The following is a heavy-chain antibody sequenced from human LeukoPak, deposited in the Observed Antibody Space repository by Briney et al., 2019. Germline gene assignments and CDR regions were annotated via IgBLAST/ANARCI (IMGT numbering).Heavy chain of an antibody. CDR1: GGSISSSDYY. CDR3: ARAPYYYDRLDY. J-gene: IGHJ4*02. Sequence: SETLSLTCTVSGGSISSSDYYWGWIRQPPGQGLEWIGSIDYSGSTYSNPSLKSRVTISINTSKNQFSLNLSSVTAADTAVYYCARAPYYYDRLDYWGQGTLVTVSS. D-gene: IGHD3-22*01. V-gene: IGHV4-39*07. CDR2: IDYSGST.